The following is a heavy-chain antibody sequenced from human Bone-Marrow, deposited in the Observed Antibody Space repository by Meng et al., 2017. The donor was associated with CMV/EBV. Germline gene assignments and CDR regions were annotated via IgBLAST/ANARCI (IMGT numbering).Heavy chain of an antibody. V-gene: IGHV4-59*12. CDR1: GGSISGYY. J-gene: IGHJ4*02. CDR3: ARALDSSGSLFDY. CDR2: MYYSGSA. Sequence: GSLRLSCTVSGGSISGYYWSWIRQPPGKGLECIGYMYYSGSANYNPSLKSRVTISVDTSRNQFSLKLSSVTAADTAVYYCARALDSSGSLFDYWGQGTLVTVSS. D-gene: IGHD3-22*01.